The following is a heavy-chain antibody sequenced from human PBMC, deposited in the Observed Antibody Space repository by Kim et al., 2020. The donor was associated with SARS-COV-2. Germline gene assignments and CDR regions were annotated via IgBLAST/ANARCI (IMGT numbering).Heavy chain of an antibody. Sequence: SETLSLTCTVSGGSISSSSYYWGWIRQPPGKGLEWIGSIYYSGSTYYNPSLKSRVTISVDTSKNQFSLKLSSVTAADTAVYYCAGTRGVILKQLDYWGQGTLVTVSS. V-gene: IGHV4-39*01. J-gene: IGHJ4*02. CDR3: AGTRGVILKQLDY. D-gene: IGHD3-10*01. CDR2: IYYSGST. CDR1: GGSISSSSYY.